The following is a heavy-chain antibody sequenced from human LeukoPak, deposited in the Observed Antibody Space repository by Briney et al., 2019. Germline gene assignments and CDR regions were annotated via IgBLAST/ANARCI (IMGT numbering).Heavy chain of an antibody. J-gene: IGHJ3*02. CDR1: GYSISSSSHY. V-gene: IGHV4-39*07. CDR3: VREGWQWLVHAFDI. D-gene: IGHD6-19*01. Sequence: SETLSLTCTVSGYSISSSSHYWGWIRQPPGKGLEWIGNIYYSGSTYYKSSLRSRVTISVDTSKNQFSLKLSSVTAADTAVYYCVREGWQWLVHAFDIWGQGTMVTGSS. CDR2: IYYSGST.